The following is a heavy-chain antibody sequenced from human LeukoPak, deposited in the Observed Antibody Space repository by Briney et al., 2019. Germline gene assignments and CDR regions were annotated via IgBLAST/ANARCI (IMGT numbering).Heavy chain of an antibody. CDR3: AGGYYYDSSGYYPPDY. V-gene: IGHV3-11*01. CDR2: ISSSGSTI. CDR1: GFTFSDYY. D-gene: IGHD3-22*01. Sequence: GGSLRLSCAASGFTFSDYYMSWIRQAPGKGLAWVSYISSSGSTIYYADSVKGRFTISRDNAKNSLYLQMNSLRAEDTAVYYCAGGYYYDSSGYYPPDYWGQGTLVTVSS. J-gene: IGHJ4*02.